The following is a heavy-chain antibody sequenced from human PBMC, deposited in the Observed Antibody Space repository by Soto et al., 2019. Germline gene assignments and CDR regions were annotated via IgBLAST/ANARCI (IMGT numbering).Heavy chain of an antibody. D-gene: IGHD3-3*01. V-gene: IGHV3-23*01. CDR3: AKDPRFSYYDFWSGSSPGWFDP. CDR1: GFTLTSYG. CDR2: IGRGGDT. Sequence: EVQLLESGGGLVQPGGSLRLSCEVSGFTLTSYGMNWVRQAPDKGLEWVSTIGRGGDTFYADSVRGRFTISRDNSKNTLYLQMNSLRAEDTAVYYCAKDPRFSYYDFWSGSSPGWFDPWGQGTLVTVSS. J-gene: IGHJ5*02.